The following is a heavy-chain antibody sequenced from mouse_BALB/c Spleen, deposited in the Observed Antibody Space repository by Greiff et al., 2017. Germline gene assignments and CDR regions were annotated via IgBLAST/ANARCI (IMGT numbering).Heavy chain of an antibody. CDR3: TPHYYGYDWYFDV. D-gene: IGHD1-2*01. J-gene: IGHJ1*01. V-gene: IGHV1S81*02. Sequence: QVQLQQSGAELVKPGASVKLSCKASGYTFTSYYMYWVKQRPGQGLEWIGEINPSNGGTNFNEKFKSKATLTVDKSSSTAYMQLSSLTSEDSAVYYCTPHYYGYDWYFDVWGAGTTVTVSS. CDR2: INPSNGGT. CDR1: GYTFTSYY.